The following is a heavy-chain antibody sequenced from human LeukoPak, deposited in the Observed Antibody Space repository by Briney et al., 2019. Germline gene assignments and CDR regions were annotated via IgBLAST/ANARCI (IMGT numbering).Heavy chain of an antibody. J-gene: IGHJ4*02. V-gene: IGHV4-39*01. Sequence: SETLSLTCTVSGGSISSSDYYWGWIRQPPGKGLEWIVSMSYSGSAHYNPSLKSRVTISADTSKNQFSLKLSSVTAADTAMYYCARPYTSGWSGVKYWGQGTLVTVSS. CDR1: GGSISSSDYY. CDR3: ARPYTSGWSGVKY. D-gene: IGHD6-19*01. CDR2: MSYSGSA.